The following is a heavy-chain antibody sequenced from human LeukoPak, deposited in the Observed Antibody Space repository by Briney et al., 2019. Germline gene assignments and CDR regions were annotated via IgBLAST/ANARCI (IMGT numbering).Heavy chain of an antibody. D-gene: IGHD2-2*02. V-gene: IGHV1-18*01. J-gene: IGHJ4*02. CDR2: ISAYNGNT. Sequence: ASVKVSCKASGYTFTSYGISWVRQAPGQGLEWMGWISAYNGNTNYAQKLQGRVTMTTDTSTSTAYMELRSLRSDDTAVYYCARPNFKYCSSTSCYTPAFDYWGQGTLVTVSS. CDR1: GYTFTSYG. CDR3: ARPNFKYCSSTSCYTPAFDY.